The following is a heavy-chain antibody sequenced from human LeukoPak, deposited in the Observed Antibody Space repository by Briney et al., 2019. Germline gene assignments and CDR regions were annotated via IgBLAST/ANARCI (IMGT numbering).Heavy chain of an antibody. V-gene: IGHV3-7*01. CDR1: GFTFSSYW. CDR3: ARDLGDSGYDWGLRY. D-gene: IGHD5-12*01. Sequence: PGGSLRLSCAASGFTFSSYWMSWVRQAPGKGLEWVANIKQDGSEKYYVDSVKGRFTISRDNSKNTLYLQMNSLRAEDTAVYYCARDLGDSGYDWGLRYWGQGTLVTVSS. J-gene: IGHJ4*02. CDR2: IKQDGSEK.